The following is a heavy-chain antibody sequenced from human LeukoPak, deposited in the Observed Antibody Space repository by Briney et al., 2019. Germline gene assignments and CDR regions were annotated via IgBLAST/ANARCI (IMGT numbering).Heavy chain of an antibody. D-gene: IGHD6-13*01. Sequence: SSETLSLTCTVSGYSISSGYYWGWIRQPPGKGLEWIGSIYHSGNTYYNPSLKSRVTISVDTSKNQFSLKLSSVTAADTAVYYCARVEAAAGTSYYFDYWGQGTLVTVSS. CDR1: GYSISSGYY. CDR2: IYHSGNT. CDR3: ARVEAAAGTSYYFDY. J-gene: IGHJ4*02. V-gene: IGHV4-38-2*02.